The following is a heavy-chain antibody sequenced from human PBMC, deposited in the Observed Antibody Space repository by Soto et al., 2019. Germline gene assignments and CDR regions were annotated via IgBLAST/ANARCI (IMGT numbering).Heavy chain of an antibody. CDR2: ISGSGGST. D-gene: IGHD2-15*01. V-gene: IGHV3-23*01. CDR3: AKEEGVVVVAATYRYFQH. J-gene: IGHJ1*01. CDR1: GFTFSSYA. Sequence: GGSLRLSCAASGFTFSSYAMSWVRQAPGKGLEWVSAISGSGGSTYYADSVKGRFTISRDNSKNTLYLQMNSLRAEDTAVYYCAKEEGVVVVAATYRYFQHWGQGTLVTVSS.